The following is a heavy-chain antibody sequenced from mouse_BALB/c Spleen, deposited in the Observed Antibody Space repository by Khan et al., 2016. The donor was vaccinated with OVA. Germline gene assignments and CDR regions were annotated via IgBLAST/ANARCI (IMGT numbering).Heavy chain of an antibody. CDR2: INPYNDGT. CDR3: ERAQRCGWYFAV. J-gene: IGHJ1*01. CDR1: GYTFTSYI. Sequence: VQLQQSGPELVKPGTSVKLSCKASGYTFTSYIMHWVRQKPGQGLEWIGYINPYNDGTKYTEKFKGKATLTSDKSSSTAFMHLSSLTSEDSAVSYGERAQRCGWYFAVGGAGTTVTVSS. D-gene: IGHD3-2*02. V-gene: IGHV1S136*01.